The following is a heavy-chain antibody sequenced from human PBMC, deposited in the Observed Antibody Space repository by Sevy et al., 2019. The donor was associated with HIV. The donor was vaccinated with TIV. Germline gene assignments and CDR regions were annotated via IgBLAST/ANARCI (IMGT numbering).Heavy chain of an antibody. D-gene: IGHD1-1*01. Sequence: GGSLRLSCTASGFTFSTYTLTWVRQAPGKGLEWVSSITPDDTHYADSVRGFFSVSRDNSKNTLYLQMDSRTVDDAAVYYCARDAQTWRGPWYGTSGADRWGQGTLVTVSS. V-gene: IGHV3-23*01. CDR1: GFTFSTYT. CDR3: ARDAQTWRGPWYGTSGADR. CDR2: ITPDDT. J-gene: IGHJ5*02.